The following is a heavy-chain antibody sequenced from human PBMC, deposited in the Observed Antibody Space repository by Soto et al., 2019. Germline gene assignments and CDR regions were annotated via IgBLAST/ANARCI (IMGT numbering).Heavy chain of an antibody. Sequence: ASVKVSCKASGGTFSSYTISWVRQAPGQGLEWMGRIIPILGIANYAQKFQGRVTITADKSTSTAYMELSSLRSEDTAVYYCASCGCGGSCYSGFVNPMDACYFDYWGQGTLVTVSS. D-gene: IGHD2-15*01. CDR3: ASCGCGGSCYSGFVNPMDACYFDY. V-gene: IGHV1-69*02. J-gene: IGHJ4*02. CDR2: IIPILGIA. CDR1: GGTFSSYT.